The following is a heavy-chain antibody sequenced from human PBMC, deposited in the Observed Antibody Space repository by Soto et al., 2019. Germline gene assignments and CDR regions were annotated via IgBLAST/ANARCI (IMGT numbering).Heavy chain of an antibody. CDR1: AGSISSGDYY. CDR2: IYYSGRT. V-gene: IGHV4-61*08. CDR3: ARGTRALTTSFFAY. D-gene: IGHD1-1*01. J-gene: IGHJ4*02. Sequence: SETLSLTCTVSAGSISSGDYYWTWIRQLPGKGLEWIGYIYYSGRTDYNPSLRGRVIISLHTSKSQFSLSLRSATAADTATYYCARGTRALTTSFFAYWGQGIPVTVSS.